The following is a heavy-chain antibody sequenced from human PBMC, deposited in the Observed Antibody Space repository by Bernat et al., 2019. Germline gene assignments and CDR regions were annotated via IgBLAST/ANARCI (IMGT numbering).Heavy chain of an antibody. V-gene: IGHV3-30*04. CDR1: GFTFSDYS. CDR2: VSYDGRNK. Sequence: VQLVESGGGVVQPGRSLRLSCVASGFTFSDYSLHWVRQAPGKGLEWVAVVSYDGRNKYYADSVQARFIISRDDSENTLYLQMDSLKSEDTAVYYCVRDGAALYYYLGMDVWGRGTTVTVSS. CDR3: VRDGAALYYYLGMDV. D-gene: IGHD6-25*01. J-gene: IGHJ6*02.